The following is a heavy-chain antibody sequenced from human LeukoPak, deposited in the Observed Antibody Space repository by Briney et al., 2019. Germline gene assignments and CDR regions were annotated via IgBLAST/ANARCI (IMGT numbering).Heavy chain of an antibody. D-gene: IGHD3-10*02. V-gene: IGHV4-34*01. CDR2: INHSGST. Sequence: PSETLSLTCAVYGGSFSGYYWSWIRQPPGKGLEWIGEINHSGSTNYNPSLKSRVTISVDTSKNQFSLKLSSVTAADTAVYYCARDMSGDHDAFDIWGQGTMVTVSS. CDR1: GGSFSGYY. J-gene: IGHJ3*02. CDR3: ARDMSGDHDAFDI.